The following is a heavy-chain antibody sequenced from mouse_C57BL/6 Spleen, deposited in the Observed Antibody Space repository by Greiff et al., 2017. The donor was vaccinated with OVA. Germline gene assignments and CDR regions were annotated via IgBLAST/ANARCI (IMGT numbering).Heavy chain of an antibody. Sequence: VQRVESGPGLVQPSQSLSITCTVSGFSLTSYGVHWVRQSPGKGLEWLGVIWRGGSTDYNAAFMSRLSITKDNSKSQVFFKMNSLQADDTAIYYCAKSEFPYDYSAWFAYWGQGTLVTVSA. CDR3: AKSEFPYDYSAWFAY. J-gene: IGHJ3*01. CDR2: IWRGGST. CDR1: GFSLTSYG. V-gene: IGHV2-5*01. D-gene: IGHD2-4*01.